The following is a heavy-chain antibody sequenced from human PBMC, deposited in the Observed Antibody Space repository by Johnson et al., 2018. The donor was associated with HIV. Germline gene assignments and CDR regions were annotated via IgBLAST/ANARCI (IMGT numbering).Heavy chain of an antibody. J-gene: IGHJ3*02. Sequence: MLLVESGGGLVQPGGSLRLSCAASGFTFSSYAMSWVRQAPGKGLEWVSVISGSGGRTYYADSVKGRFTISRDNSKNTLYLQMNSLRAEDTAVYYCARDDIRDGKSFDIWGQGTMVTVSS. CDR2: ISGSGGRT. CDR1: GFTFSSYA. V-gene: IGHV3-23*04. CDR3: ARDDIRDGKSFDI.